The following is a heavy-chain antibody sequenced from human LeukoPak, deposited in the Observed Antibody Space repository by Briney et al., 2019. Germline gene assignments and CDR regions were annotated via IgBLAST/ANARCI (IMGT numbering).Heavy chain of an antibody. CDR1: GFTFSSYG. CDR3: ARDRVPAAAVLDY. D-gene: IGHD6-13*01. Sequence: GRSLRLSCAASGFTFSSYGMHWVRQAPGKGLEWVAVIWYDGSNKYYADSVKGRFTISRDNSKNTLYLQMNSLRAEDTAVYYCARDRVPAAAVLDYWGQGTQVTVSS. V-gene: IGHV3-33*01. J-gene: IGHJ4*02. CDR2: IWYDGSNK.